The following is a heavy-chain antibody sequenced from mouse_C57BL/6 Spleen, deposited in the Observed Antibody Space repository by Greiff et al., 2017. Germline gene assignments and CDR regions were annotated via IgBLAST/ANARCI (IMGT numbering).Heavy chain of an antibody. CDR3: ARSPYDYAFAY. Sequence: EVQVVESGGGLVKPGGSLKLSCAASGFTFSSYAMSWVRQTPEKRLEWVATISDGGSYTYYPDNVKGRFTISRDNAKNNLYLQMSHLKSEDTAMYYCARSPYDYAFAYWGQGTLVTVSA. V-gene: IGHV5-4*01. CDR1: GFTFSSYA. D-gene: IGHD2-4*01. CDR2: ISDGGSYT. J-gene: IGHJ3*01.